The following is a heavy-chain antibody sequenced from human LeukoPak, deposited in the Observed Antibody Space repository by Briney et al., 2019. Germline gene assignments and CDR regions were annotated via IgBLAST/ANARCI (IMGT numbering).Heavy chain of an antibody. D-gene: IGHD4-23*01. CDR1: GFTFSTYG. Sequence: GGSLRLSRAASGFTFSTYGMHWVRQAPGKGLEWVAFIRYDGRNKYYADSVKGRFTISRDNSKNTLYLQMNSLRAEDTAVYYCARRAGGYSHPYDYWGQGTLVTVSS. J-gene: IGHJ4*02. V-gene: IGHV3-30*02. CDR2: IRYDGRNK. CDR3: ARRAGGYSHPYDY.